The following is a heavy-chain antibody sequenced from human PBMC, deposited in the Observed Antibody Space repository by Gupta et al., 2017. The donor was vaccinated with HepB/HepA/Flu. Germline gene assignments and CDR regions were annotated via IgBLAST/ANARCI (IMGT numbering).Heavy chain of an antibody. D-gene: IGHD4-17*01. CDR1: GGSFSGYY. CDR3: AGYYGDYHRCMDV. J-gene: IGHJ6*02. Sequence: QVQLQQWGAGLLKPSETLSLTCAVYGGSFSGYYWSWIRQPPGKGLEWIGEINHSGSTNYNPSLKSRVTISVDTSKNQFSLKLSSVTAADTAVYYCAGYYGDYHRCMDVWGQGTTVTVSS. V-gene: IGHV4-34*01. CDR2: INHSGST.